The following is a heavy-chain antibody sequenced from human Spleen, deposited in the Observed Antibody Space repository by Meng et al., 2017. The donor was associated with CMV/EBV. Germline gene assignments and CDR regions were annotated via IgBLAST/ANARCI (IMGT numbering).Heavy chain of an antibody. CDR3: ATSNMFFRFLY. Sequence: ESLKISCTVSRYPISGGYYWGWIRQTPGKGLEWIGSIYHGGTNYYNLSLESRVVISLDTSKNQFSLKLNSVTAADTAVYYCATSNMFFRFLYWGQGTLVTVSS. D-gene: IGHD3-3*01. V-gene: IGHV4-38-2*02. CDR1: RYPISGGYY. CDR2: IYHGGTN. J-gene: IGHJ4*02.